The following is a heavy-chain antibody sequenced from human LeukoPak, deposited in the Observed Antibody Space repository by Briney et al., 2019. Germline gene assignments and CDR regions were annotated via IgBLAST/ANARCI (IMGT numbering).Heavy chain of an antibody. CDR3: AREQRSSWGWNYYYYMDV. J-gene: IGHJ6*03. V-gene: IGHV3-21*01. Sequence: PGGSLRLSCAASGFTFSSYSMNYVRQAPGKGVEWVSSISNSSSYIYYADSVKGRFTISRDNSKNTLYLQMNSLRAEDTAVYYCAREQRSSWGWNYYYYMDVWGKGTAVTVSS. CDR1: GFTFSSYS. D-gene: IGHD6-13*01. CDR2: ISNSSSYI.